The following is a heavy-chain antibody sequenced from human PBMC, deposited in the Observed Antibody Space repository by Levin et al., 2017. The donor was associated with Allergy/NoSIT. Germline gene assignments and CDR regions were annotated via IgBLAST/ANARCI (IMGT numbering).Heavy chain of an antibody. Sequence: SETLSLTCTVSDSSVSSGTYYWNWIRQVPGRGLEWIGYIYYNGATNYNSSLESRVTISLDTSKNQFSLKLTSVTAADTAVYYCARDSCTGGSCFSFSSWGLGTLVTVSS. CDR1: DSSVSSGTYY. V-gene: IGHV4-61*01. CDR3: ARDSCTGGSCFSFSS. D-gene: IGHD2-15*01. J-gene: IGHJ5*02. CDR2: IYYNGAT.